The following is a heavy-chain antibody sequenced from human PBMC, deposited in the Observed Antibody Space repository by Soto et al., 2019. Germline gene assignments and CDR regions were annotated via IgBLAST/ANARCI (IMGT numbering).Heavy chain of an antibody. CDR2: IYYSGGT. Sequence: QVQLQESGPGLVKPSETLSLTCTVSGGSISSYCWSWIRQPPGKGLEWIGYIYYSGGTNYNPSLTSRVTISVDTSKNQFSLKLSSVAAADTAVYYCAGSGSSPFYYYYGMDVWGQGTTVTVSS. CDR1: GGSISSYC. J-gene: IGHJ6*02. CDR3: AGSGSSPFYYYYGMDV. V-gene: IGHV4-59*01. D-gene: IGHD3-10*01.